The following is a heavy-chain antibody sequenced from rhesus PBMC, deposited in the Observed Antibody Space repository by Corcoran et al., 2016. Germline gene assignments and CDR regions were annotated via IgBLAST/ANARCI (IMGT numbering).Heavy chain of an antibody. CDR1: GGSFSSYW. D-gene: IGHD3-3*01. V-gene: IGHV4-80*01. CDR3: ASPRTVGQIDY. J-gene: IGHJ4*01. Sequence: QVQLQESGPGLVKPSETLSLTCAVSGGSFSSYWWSWIRQPPGKGLEWIGEINGNSGSTNYNPSLKSRGTISKDASKNQFSLKLSSVTAADTAVYYCASPRTVGQIDYWGQGVLVTVSS. CDR2: INGNSGST.